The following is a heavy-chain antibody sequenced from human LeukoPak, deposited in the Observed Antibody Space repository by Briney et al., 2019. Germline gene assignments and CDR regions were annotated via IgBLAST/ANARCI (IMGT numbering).Heavy chain of an antibody. CDR1: GFTFISYW. J-gene: IGHJ4*02. CDR2: LSQDGSEK. V-gene: IGHV3-7*01. Sequence: GGSLRLSCAASGFTFISYWMTWVRQVPGKGLEWVAKLSQDGSEKYYVDSVKGRVTISRDNAKNSLYLQMHSLRAEDTAVYYCARGGPGPTPYYFDYWGQGTLVTVSS. D-gene: IGHD1-14*01. CDR3: ARGGPGPTPYYFDY.